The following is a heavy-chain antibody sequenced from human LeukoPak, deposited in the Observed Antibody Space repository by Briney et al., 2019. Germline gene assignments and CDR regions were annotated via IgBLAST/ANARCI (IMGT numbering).Heavy chain of an antibody. D-gene: IGHD3-10*01. J-gene: IGHJ2*01. CDR2: IYYSGST. V-gene: IGHV4-30-4*08. CDR1: GGSISSGDYY. CDR3: ARVVNTMVRGYWYFDL. Sequence: PSQTLSLTCTVSGGSISSGDYYWSWIRQPPGTGLEWIGYIYYSGSTYYNPSLKRRVTISVDTSKNQFSLKLSSVTAADTAVYYCARVVNTMVRGYWYFDLWGRGTLVTVSS.